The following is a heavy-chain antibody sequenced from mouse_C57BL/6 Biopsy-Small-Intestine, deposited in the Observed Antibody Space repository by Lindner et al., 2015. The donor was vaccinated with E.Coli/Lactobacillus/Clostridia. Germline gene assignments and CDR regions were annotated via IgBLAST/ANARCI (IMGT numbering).Heavy chain of an antibody. CDR2: FYPGSGSI. V-gene: IGHV1-62-2*01. CDR3: ARHALYYYGSSYYFDY. Sequence: VQLQESGAELVKPGASVKLSCKASGYTFTEYTIHWVKQRSGQGLEWIGWFYPGSGSIKYNEKFKDKATLTADKSSSTVYMELSRLTSEDSAVYFCARHALYYYGSSYYFDYWGQGTTLTVSS. J-gene: IGHJ2*01. D-gene: IGHD1-1*01. CDR1: GYTFTEYT.